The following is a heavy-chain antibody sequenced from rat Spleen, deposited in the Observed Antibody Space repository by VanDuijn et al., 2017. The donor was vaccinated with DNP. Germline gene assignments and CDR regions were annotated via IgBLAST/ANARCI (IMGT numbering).Heavy chain of an antibody. J-gene: IGHJ2*01. CDR3: ATHGEGIVD. V-gene: IGHV5S10*01. CDR1: GFTFSDYY. CDR2: IIYDGSRT. Sequence: EVLLVESDGGLVQPGRSLKLSCAVSGFTFSDYYMAWVCQAPAQGLEWVATIIYDGSRTYYRDSVKGRFTISRDNAKSTLYLQMDSLRSEDTATYYCATHGEGIVDWGQGVMVTVSS. D-gene: IGHD1-11*01.